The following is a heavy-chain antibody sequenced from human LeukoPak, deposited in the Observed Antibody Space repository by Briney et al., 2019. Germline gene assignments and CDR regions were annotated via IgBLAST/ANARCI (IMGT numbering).Heavy chain of an antibody. CDR3: TTIRGFCSGRSCLGY. CDR2: IKSKIDGGTT. J-gene: IGHJ4*02. D-gene: IGHD2-15*01. V-gene: IGHV3-15*01. CDR1: GFTFSHAW. Sequence: GGSLRLSCAVSGFTFSHAWMSWVRQAPGKGLEWVGRIKSKIDGGTTDYAAPVKGRFTISRDDSKNTLYLQMNSLKSEDTAVYYCTTIRGFCSGRSCLGYWGQGTLVTVSS.